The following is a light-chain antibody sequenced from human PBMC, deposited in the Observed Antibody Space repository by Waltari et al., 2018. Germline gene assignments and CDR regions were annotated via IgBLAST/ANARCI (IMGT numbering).Light chain of an antibody. Sequence: EIVLTQSPGTLSLSPGERVTLSCRAGQSVSRNYLAWYQQRPGQAPRLLIYGASRRATGIPDRFSGSRSGTDFTLTISRLELEDFGVYYCQHYDTSAPLTFGGGSKVEIK. CDR1: QSVSRNY. V-gene: IGKV3-20*01. CDR3: QHYDTSAPLT. J-gene: IGKJ4*01. CDR2: GAS.